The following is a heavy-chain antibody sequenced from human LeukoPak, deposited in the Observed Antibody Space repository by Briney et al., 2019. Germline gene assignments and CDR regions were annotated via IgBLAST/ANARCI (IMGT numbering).Heavy chain of an antibody. V-gene: IGHV3-23*01. J-gene: IGHJ4*02. Sequence: GGPLKLSCVGSGFSFSTYDMGWARQTPGKELDWASAISTTGGYTEDADSVKGRFTISSDNSQNTLFLQMHSLRAEDTAVYYCAKKPATIKFPFDIWGQGTLVTVSP. CDR1: GFSFSTYD. CDR2: ISTTGGYT. D-gene: IGHD5-24*01. CDR3: AKKPATIKFPFDI.